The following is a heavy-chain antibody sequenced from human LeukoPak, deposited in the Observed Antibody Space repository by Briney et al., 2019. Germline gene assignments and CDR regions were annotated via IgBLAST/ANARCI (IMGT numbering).Heavy chain of an antibody. Sequence: SETLSLPCAVYGGSFSGYYWSWIRQPPGKGLEWIGEINHSGSTNYNPSLKSRVTISVDTSKNQFSLKLSSVTAADTAVYYCARRPPVSAFDIWGQGTMVTVSS. J-gene: IGHJ3*02. CDR1: GGSFSGYY. V-gene: IGHV4-34*01. CDR2: INHSGST. CDR3: ARRPPVSAFDI.